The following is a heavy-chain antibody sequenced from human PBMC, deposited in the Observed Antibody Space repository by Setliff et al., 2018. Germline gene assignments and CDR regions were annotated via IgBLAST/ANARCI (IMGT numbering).Heavy chain of an antibody. CDR2: IDWDDDK. J-gene: IGHJ4*02. Sequence: TLSLTCAVYGGSFSGYYWSWIRQPPGKALEWLARIDWDDDKYYSTSLKTRLTITKDTSKNQVVLTMTNMDPVDTATYYCAHSSPYYDFWSGYYGQLRPSGNFDYWGQGTLVTVSS. V-gene: IGHV2-70*12. CDR3: AHSSPYYDFWSGYYGQLRPSGNFDY. CDR1: GGSFSGYY. D-gene: IGHD3-3*01.